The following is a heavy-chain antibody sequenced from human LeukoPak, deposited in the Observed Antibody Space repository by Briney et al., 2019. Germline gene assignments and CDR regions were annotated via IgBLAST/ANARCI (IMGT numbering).Heavy chain of an antibody. J-gene: IGHJ4*02. CDR1: GFTFSTYE. Sequence: PGGSLRLSCAASGFTFSTYEMNWVRQAPGKGLEWVSYISGTGRTRNYADSVKGRFTISRDNAMNSLYLQMNSLRAEDTAVYYCARWEYCSSTYCSFDYWGQGTLVTVSS. V-gene: IGHV3-48*03. CDR3: ARWEYCSSTYCSFDY. CDR2: ISGTGRTR. D-gene: IGHD2-2*01.